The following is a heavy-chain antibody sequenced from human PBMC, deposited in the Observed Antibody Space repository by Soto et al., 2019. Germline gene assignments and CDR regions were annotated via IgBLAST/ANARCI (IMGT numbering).Heavy chain of an antibody. CDR3: ARDCSEPAALGGYCYYMDV. V-gene: IGHV4-4*02. D-gene: IGHD2-2*01. J-gene: IGHJ6*03. CDR1: SGTISSRGW. Sequence: WETLSLTCAVSSGTISSRGWRSLVHQPPEKGLEWTGVWYDGRSTYYTPSLKSRFTISVDKSKNQLSLKLSSVTAADTAVYYWARDCSEPAALGGYCYYMDVWGKGTMVTVSS. CDR2: WYDGRST.